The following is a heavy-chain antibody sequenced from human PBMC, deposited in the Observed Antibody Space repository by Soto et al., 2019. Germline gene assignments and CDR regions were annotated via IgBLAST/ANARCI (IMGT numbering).Heavy chain of an antibody. Sequence: QVQLQESGPGLVKPSETLSLTCTFSGGSISSYYWSWIRQPPGKGLEWIGYIYYSGSTNYNPSLKSRVTISVDTSKNQFSLKLSSVTAADTAVYYCAREGITGTTGWFDPWGQGTLVTVSS. CDR2: IYYSGST. J-gene: IGHJ5*02. CDR1: GGSISSYY. V-gene: IGHV4-59*01. CDR3: AREGITGTTGWFDP. D-gene: IGHD1-20*01.